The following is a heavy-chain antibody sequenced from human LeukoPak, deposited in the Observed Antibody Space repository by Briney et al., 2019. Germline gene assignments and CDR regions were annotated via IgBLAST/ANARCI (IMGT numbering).Heavy chain of an antibody. CDR3: ARDLYCSGGSCYRLFDY. D-gene: IGHD2-15*01. V-gene: IGHV1-18*01. J-gene: IGHJ4*02. CDR2: ISAYNGNT. CDR1: GYTFTSYG. Sequence: GASVKVSCKASGYTFTSYGISWVRQAPGQGLEWMGWISAYNGNTNYAQKLQGRVTMTTDTSTSTAYMELRSLRSDDTAVYYCARDLYCSGGSCYRLFDYRGQGTLVTVSS.